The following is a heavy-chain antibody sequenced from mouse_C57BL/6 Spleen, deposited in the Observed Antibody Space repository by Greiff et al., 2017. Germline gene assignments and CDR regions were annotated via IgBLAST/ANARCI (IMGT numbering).Heavy chain of an antibody. V-gene: IGHV1-56*01. D-gene: IGHD2-14*01. CDR1: GYTFTSHW. Sequence: VQLVESGPELVRPGASVKMSCKAPGYTFTSHWMQWVKQRPGQGLEWIGKIFPGSGGTYYNEKFKGKATLTVDTSSSTAYMQLSSLTSEDSAVSVCARGDRSAWFAYWGQGTLVTVS. J-gene: IGHJ3*01. CDR2: IFPGSGGT. CDR3: ARGDRSAWFAY.